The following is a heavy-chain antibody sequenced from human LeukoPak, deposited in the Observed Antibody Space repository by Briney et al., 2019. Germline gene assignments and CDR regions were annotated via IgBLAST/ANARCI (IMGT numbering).Heavy chain of an antibody. D-gene: IGHD6-13*01. V-gene: IGHV3-11*04. J-gene: IGHJ4*02. CDR3: APYHQQPKRMPRDY. CDR2: IRSSGSTI. CDR1: RLTFSDYY. Sequence: GGSLRLSCAASRLTFSDYYMSWIRQAPGKGLEWVSYIRSSGSTIFYADFVKGRFPIPRDNAKISLYLQMNSLRAEDTAVYYCAPYHQQPKRMPRDYWGQGTLVTVSS.